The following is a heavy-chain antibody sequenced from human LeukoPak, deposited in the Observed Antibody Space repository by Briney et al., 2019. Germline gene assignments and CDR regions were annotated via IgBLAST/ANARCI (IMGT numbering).Heavy chain of an antibody. CDR2: ISGSSSTI. J-gene: IGHJ6*02. CDR3: VRHLPSNYGMDV. D-gene: IGHD3-3*02. V-gene: IGHV3-48*02. CDR1: GFTFSRHS. Sequence: GGSLRLSCAASGFTFSRHSMNWVRQAPGKGLEWVSYISGSSSTIFYADSVKGRFTISRDNAKNSLSLQMNSLRDEDTAVYYCVRHLPSNYGMDVWGQGITVTVSS.